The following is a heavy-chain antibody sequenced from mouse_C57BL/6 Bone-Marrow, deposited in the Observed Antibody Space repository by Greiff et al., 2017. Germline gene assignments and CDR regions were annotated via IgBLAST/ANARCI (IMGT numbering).Heavy chain of an antibody. J-gene: IGHJ4*01. CDR2: ISSGGDYI. CDR3: TRDGGYGNYPPYAMDY. CDR1: GFTFSSYA. V-gene: IGHV5-9-1*02. D-gene: IGHD2-1*01. Sequence: EVKLVESGEGLVKPGGSLKLSCAASGFTFSSYAMSWVRQTPEKRLEWVAYISSGGDYIYYADTVKGRFTISRDNARNTLYLQMSSLKSEDTAMYYCTRDGGYGNYPPYAMDYWGQGTSVTVSS.